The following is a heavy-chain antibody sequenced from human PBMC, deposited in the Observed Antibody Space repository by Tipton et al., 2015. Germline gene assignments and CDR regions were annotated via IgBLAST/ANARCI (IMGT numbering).Heavy chain of an antibody. J-gene: IGHJ4*02. CDR2: ISAFSGNT. Sequence: QLVQSGAEVKKPGASLKISCKASGYTFDTYYINWVRQAPGQGLEWMGWISAFSGNTNYAQKFQGRVTMTTDTSTTTAYMELRSLRFDDTAVYYCARGDSSGPDYWGQGTLVTVSS. D-gene: IGHD6-19*01. CDR3: ARGDSSGPDY. V-gene: IGHV1-18*01. CDR1: GYTFDTYY.